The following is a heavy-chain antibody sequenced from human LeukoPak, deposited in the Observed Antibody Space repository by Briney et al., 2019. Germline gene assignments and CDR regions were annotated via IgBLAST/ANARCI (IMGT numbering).Heavy chain of an antibody. D-gene: IGHD1-1*01. CDR1: GSSMRTTTYY. CDR3: VRESRIMTTVRYWFDP. CDR2: IYYNGGT. Sequence: SETLSLTCTVSGSSMRTTTYYWGWIRQPPGKGLEYIGGIYYNGGTYYNPSLRSRVTISVDISKNQFSVKLSPVTAADTAIYYCVRESRIMTTVRYWFDPWGQGTLVTVSS. V-gene: IGHV4-39*07. J-gene: IGHJ5*02.